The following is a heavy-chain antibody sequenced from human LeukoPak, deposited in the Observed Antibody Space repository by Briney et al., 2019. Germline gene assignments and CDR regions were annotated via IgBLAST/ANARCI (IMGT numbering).Heavy chain of an antibody. V-gene: IGHV3-64*01. Sequence: GGSLRLSCAASGFTFSSYAMHWVRQAPGKGLEYVSAISSNGGSTYYANSVKGRFTISRDNSKDTPHLQMGSLRAEDMAVYYCARDLYGIKSLGYYFDYWGQGTLVTVSS. CDR2: ISSNGGST. J-gene: IGHJ4*02. CDR1: GFTFSSYA. D-gene: IGHD2/OR15-2a*01. CDR3: ARDLYGIKSLGYYFDY.